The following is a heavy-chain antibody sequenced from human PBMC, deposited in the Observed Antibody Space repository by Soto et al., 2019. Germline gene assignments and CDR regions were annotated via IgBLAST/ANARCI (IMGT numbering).Heavy chain of an antibody. Sequence: QVQLVQSGAEVKKPGASVKVSCKASGYTFTSYGISWVRQAPGQGLEWMGWISAYNGNTNYAQKLQGRVTMTTDTSTSTAYMERRSLRSDATAVYYCARDYYGSGRLNAHNWFDPWGQGTLVTVSS. CDR2: ISAYNGNT. J-gene: IGHJ5*02. D-gene: IGHD3-10*01. CDR1: GYTFTSYG. CDR3: ARDYYGSGRLNAHNWFDP. V-gene: IGHV1-18*01.